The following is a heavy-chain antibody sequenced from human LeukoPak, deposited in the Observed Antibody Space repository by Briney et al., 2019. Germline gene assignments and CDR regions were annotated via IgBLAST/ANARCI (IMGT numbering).Heavy chain of an antibody. CDR2: IIPILGIA. V-gene: IGHV1-69*04. CDR3: ARDGGGVVAAFDI. CDR1: GGTFSSYA. Sequence: SVKVSCKASGGTFSSYAISWVRQAPGQGLEWMGRIIPILGIANYAQKFQGRVTITADKSTSTAYMELSSLRSEDTAVYYCARDGGGVVAAFDIWGQGTMVTVSS. J-gene: IGHJ3*02. D-gene: IGHD2-15*01.